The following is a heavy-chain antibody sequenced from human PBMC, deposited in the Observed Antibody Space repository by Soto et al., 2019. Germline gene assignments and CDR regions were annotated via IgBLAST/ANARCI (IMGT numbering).Heavy chain of an antibody. Sequence: EVQLVESGGGLVQPGGSLKLSCAASEFTFSDSGMHWVRQASGKGLEWVGRIRTKANSYATDYAASVKGRFTISRDDSKNTTYRQMNSLKPEDTAVYYCTRNGDYVWGMDGWGQGTTVTVSS. D-gene: IGHD4-17*01. CDR1: EFTFSDSG. CDR2: IRTKANSYAT. J-gene: IGHJ6*02. V-gene: IGHV3-73*02. CDR3: TRNGDYVWGMDG.